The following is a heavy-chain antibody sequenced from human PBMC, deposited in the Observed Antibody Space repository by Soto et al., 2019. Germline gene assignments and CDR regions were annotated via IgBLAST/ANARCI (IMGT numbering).Heavy chain of an antibody. CDR2: INPGSGVT. CDR3: ARVAGHKNARFDT. D-gene: IGHD1-1*01. J-gene: IGHJ4*02. CDR1: GYSFTKYH. V-gene: IGHV1-2*02. Sequence: ASVKVSCKASGYSFTKYHMHWVRQAPGQGLEWMGWINPGSGVTNQAQKFQGRVTMTRDTSITTTYMELNSLTSDDTAVYYCARVAGHKNARFDTWGQGALVTVAS.